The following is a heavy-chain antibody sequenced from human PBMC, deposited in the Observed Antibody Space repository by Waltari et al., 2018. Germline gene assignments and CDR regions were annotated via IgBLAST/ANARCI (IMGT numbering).Heavy chain of an antibody. CDR1: GGSISRYY. Sequence: QVQLQESGPGLVKPSETLSLTCTVSGGSISRYYWSWIRQPPGKGLEWIGYIYYSGSTNYNPSLKSRVTISVDTSKNQFSLKLSSVTAADTAVYYCARGRGYYGSGSYSLYYFDYWGQGTLVTVSS. CDR3: ARGRGYYGSGSYSLYYFDY. CDR2: IYYSGST. V-gene: IGHV4-59*01. J-gene: IGHJ4*02. D-gene: IGHD3-10*01.